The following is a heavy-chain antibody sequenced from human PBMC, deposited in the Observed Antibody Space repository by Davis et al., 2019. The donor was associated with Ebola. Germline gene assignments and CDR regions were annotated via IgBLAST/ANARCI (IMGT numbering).Heavy chain of an antibody. Sequence: SETLSLTCTVSGGSISSYYWGWIRQPPGKGLEWIGSIYYSGSTYYNPSLKSRVTISVDTSKNQFSLKLSSVTAADTAVYYCARQSEYSSSWDYWGQGTLVTVSS. CDR1: GGSISSYY. V-gene: IGHV4-39*01. D-gene: IGHD6-13*01. J-gene: IGHJ4*02. CDR3: ARQSEYSSSWDY. CDR2: IYYSGST.